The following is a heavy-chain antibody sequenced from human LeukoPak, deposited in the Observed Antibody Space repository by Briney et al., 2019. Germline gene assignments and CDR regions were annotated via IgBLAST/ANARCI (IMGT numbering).Heavy chain of an antibody. V-gene: IGHV3-21*01. CDR2: ISSSSSYI. CDR3: AKEGYSRGYYSYYYMDV. Sequence: PGGSLRLSCAASGFTFSSYSMNWVRQAPGKGLEWVSSISSSSSYIYYADSVKGRFTISRDNSKNTLYVQMNSLRAEDTAVYYCAKEGYSRGYYSYYYMDVWGKGTTATVSS. D-gene: IGHD6-13*01. J-gene: IGHJ6*03. CDR1: GFTFSSYS.